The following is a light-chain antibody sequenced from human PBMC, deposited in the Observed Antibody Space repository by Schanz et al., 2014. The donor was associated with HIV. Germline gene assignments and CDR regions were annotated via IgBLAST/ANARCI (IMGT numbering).Light chain of an antibody. CDR3: SSYAVISTGV. J-gene: IGLJ1*01. Sequence: QSVLTQPASVSGSPGQSITISCTGTSSDVGSYNLVSWFQQYPGKAPKLIIYEVSKRPSGISRRFSGSKSGNTASLTISGLQAEDEADYYCSSYAVISTGVFGTGTKLTVL. V-gene: IGLV2-14*02. CDR1: SSDVGSYNL. CDR2: EVS.